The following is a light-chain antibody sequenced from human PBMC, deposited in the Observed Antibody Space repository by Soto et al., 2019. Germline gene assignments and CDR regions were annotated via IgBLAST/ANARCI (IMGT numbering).Light chain of an antibody. Sequence: GDGVTITCRASQSITTYLNWYRQKPGKAPKLLIYAASSLQSGVPSRFSGSGSETEFTLSISSLQPEDFATYFCQQIYSAPLTFGGGTKV. CDR3: QQIYSAPLT. J-gene: IGKJ4*01. V-gene: IGKV1-39*01. CDR2: AAS. CDR1: QSITTY.